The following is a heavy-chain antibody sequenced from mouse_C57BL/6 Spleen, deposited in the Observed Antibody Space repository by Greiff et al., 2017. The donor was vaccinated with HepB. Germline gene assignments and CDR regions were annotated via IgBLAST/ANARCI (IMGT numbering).Heavy chain of an antibody. CDR1: GFTFSSYG. Sequence: EVKVVEPGGDLVKPGGSLKLSCAASGFTFSSYGMSWVRQTPDKRLEWVATISSGGSYTNYQDSVKGRFTISRDNAKTTLYLQMSSLKSEDTAMYYCAISCGSNWGYFDVWGTGTTVTVSS. CDR3: AISCGSNWGYFDV. D-gene: IGHD1-1*01. CDR2: ISSGGSYT. J-gene: IGHJ1*03. V-gene: IGHV5-6*01.